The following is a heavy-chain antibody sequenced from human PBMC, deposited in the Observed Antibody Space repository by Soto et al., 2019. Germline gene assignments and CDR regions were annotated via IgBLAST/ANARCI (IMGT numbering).Heavy chain of an antibody. CDR3: ARSPRTSDIVVVPAGYGMDV. CDR2: IYYSGST. V-gene: IGHV4-59*01. J-gene: IGHJ6*02. CDR1: GGSISSYY. D-gene: IGHD2-2*01. Sequence: PSETLSLTCTVSGGSISSYYWSWIRQPPGKGLDWIGYIYYSGSTNYNPSLKSRATISVDTSKNQFSLKLSSVTAADTAVYYCARSPRTSDIVVVPAGYGMDVWGQGTTVTVSS.